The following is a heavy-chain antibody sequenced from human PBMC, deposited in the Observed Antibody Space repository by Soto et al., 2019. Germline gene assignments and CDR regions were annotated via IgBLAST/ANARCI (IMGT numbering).Heavy chain of an antibody. CDR1: GYTFTGYY. CDR3: ARAPMRANYDFWSVDPPNNLFDS. V-gene: IGHV1-2*04. J-gene: IGHJ5*01. CDR2: INPNSGGT. Sequence: ASVKVSCKASGYTFTGYYMHWVRQAPGQGLEWMGWINPNSGGTNYAQKFQGWVTMTRDTSISTAYMELSRLRSHDTAVYYCARAPMRANYDFWSVDPPNNLFDSWGQGYLVTVSS. D-gene: IGHD3-3*01.